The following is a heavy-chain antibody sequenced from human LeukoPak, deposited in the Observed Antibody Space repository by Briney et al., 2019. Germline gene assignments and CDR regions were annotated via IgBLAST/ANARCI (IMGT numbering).Heavy chain of an antibody. CDR3: ARTLNYYDSSGRNYYYYYGMDV. V-gene: IGHV5-51*01. CDR1: GYSFTSYW. Sequence: GESLKISCKGSGYSFTSYWIGWVRQMPGKGLERMGVIYPGDSDTRYSPSFQGQVTISADKSISTAHLQWSSLKASDTAMYYCARTLNYYDSSGRNYYYYYGMDVWGQGTTVTVSS. J-gene: IGHJ6*02. CDR2: IYPGDSDT. D-gene: IGHD3-22*01.